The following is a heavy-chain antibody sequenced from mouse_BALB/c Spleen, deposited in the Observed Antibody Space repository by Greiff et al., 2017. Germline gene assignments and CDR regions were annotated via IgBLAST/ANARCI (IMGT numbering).Heavy chain of an antibody. D-gene: IGHD2-1*01. CDR2: ISYSGST. J-gene: IGHJ4*01. CDR3: ARYYGNYLYAMDY. CDR1: GDSITSGY. V-gene: IGHV3-8*02. Sequence: EVQLQESGPSLVKPSQTLSLTCSVTGDSITSGYWNWIRKFPGNKLEYMGYISYSGSTYYNPSLKSRISITRDTSKNQYYLQLNSVTTEDTATYYCARYYGNYLYAMDYWGQGTSVTVSS.